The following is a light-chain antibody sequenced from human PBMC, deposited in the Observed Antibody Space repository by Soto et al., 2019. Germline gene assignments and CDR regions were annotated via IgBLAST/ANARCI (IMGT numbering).Light chain of an antibody. V-gene: IGKV3-15*01. CDR3: QQYNNWPRT. Sequence: EIVLTQCPGTRSLSPGARATLSCSASQSVSSSYLAWYQQKPGQPPRLLIYGASTRATGVPGRFSGSGSGTEFTLTISSLQSEDFAVYYCQQYNNWPRTFGQGTKVDIK. CDR2: GAS. J-gene: IGKJ1*01. CDR1: QSVSSSY.